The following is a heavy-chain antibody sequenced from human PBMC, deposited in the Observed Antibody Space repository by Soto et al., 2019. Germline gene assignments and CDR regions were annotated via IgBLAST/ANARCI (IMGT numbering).Heavy chain of an antibody. CDR1: GDSVSSNSAA. CDR3: ARGNSSSWYIHYYYGMDV. CDR2: TYYRSKWYN. V-gene: IGHV6-1*01. Sequence: SQTLSLTCAISGDSVSSNSAAWNWIRPSPSRGLEWLGRTYYRSKWYNDYAVSVKSRITINPDTSKNQFSLQLNSVTPEDTAVYYCARGNSSSWYIHYYYGMDVWGQGTTVTVSS. J-gene: IGHJ6*02. D-gene: IGHD6-13*01.